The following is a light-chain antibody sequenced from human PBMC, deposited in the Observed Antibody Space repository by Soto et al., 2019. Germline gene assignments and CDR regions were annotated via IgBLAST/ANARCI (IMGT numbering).Light chain of an antibody. J-gene: IGKJ1*01. Sequence: DMALTQSPGTRCLCVGERGTLSCRASQSVSSSYLAWYQHRPGQXXXLXXFGASSRATGIPDRFSGSGSGTDFTLTISRLEPEDFAVYYCQQYGSSPPTFGQGTKV. CDR2: GAS. CDR1: QSVSSSY. V-gene: IGKV3-20*01. CDR3: QQYGSSPPT.